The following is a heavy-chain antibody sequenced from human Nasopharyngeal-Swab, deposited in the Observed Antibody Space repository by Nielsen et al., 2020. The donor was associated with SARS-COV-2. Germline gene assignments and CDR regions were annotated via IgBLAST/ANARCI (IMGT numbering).Heavy chain of an antibody. CDR1: GFSFPSSA. J-gene: IGHJ6*02. CDR2: IVVGSGNT. V-gene: IGHV1-58*02. CDR3: ARDPTSVAGTGDYYYGMDV. Sequence: SVKVSCKASGFSFPSSAMLWVRQARAQRLEWIGWIVVGSGNTNYAQKFQERVTITRDMSTSTAYMELSRLRSDDTAVYYCARDPTSVAGTGDYYYGMDVWGQGTTVTVSS. D-gene: IGHD6-19*01.